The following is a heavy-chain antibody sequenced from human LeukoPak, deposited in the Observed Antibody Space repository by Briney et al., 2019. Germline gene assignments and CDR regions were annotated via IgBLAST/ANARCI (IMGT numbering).Heavy chain of an antibody. CDR2: IKQDGSEK. Sequence: GGSLRLSCAASGFTFSSYWMSWVRQAPGKGLEWVANIKQDGSEKYYVDSVKGRFTISRDNAKNSLYLQMNSLRAEDTAVYYCATNYYDFWSGYYTSYRAFDIWGQGTMVTVSS. V-gene: IGHV3-7*01. J-gene: IGHJ3*02. D-gene: IGHD3-3*01. CDR3: ATNYYDFWSGYYTSYRAFDI. CDR1: GFTFSSYW.